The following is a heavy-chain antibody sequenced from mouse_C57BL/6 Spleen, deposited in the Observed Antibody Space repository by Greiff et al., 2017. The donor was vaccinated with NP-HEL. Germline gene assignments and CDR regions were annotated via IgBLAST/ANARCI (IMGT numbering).Heavy chain of an antibody. CDR1: GYTFTSYW. CDR3: AGGTYGNQFAY. V-gene: IGHV1-50*01. CDR2: IDPSDSYT. D-gene: IGHD2-1*01. Sequence: QVQLQQSGPELVKPGASVKISCKASGYTFTSYWMQWVKQRPGQGLEWIGEIDPSDSYTNYNQKFKGKATLTVDTSSSTAYMQLSSLTSEDSAVYYCAGGTYGNQFAYWGQGTLVTVSA. J-gene: IGHJ3*01.